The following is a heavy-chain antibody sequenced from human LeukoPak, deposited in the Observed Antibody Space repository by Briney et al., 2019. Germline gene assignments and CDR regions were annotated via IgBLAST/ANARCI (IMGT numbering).Heavy chain of an antibody. Sequence: PSETLSLTCTVSGGSISGYYWSWIRQPPGKGLEWIGYIYYSGSTNYSPSLKSRVTISVDTSKNQFSLKLSSVTAADTAVYYCARGTRCSSTSCYTRFFAFDIWGQGTMVTVSS. CDR2: IYYSGST. CDR3: ARGTRCSSTSCYTRFFAFDI. D-gene: IGHD2-2*02. V-gene: IGHV4-59*01. J-gene: IGHJ3*02. CDR1: GGSISGYY.